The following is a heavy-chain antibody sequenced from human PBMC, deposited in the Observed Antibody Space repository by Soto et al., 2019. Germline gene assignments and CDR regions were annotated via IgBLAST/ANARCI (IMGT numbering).Heavy chain of an antibody. D-gene: IGHD1-26*01. CDR1: GYTFTSYY. CDR2: INPSGGST. Sequence: GASVKVSCKASGYTFTSYYIHWVRQAPGQGLEWMGIINPSGGSTSYAQKFQGRVTMTRDTSTSTVCMELSSLTSEDTAVYYCARTGPKVGATDFDYWGQGTLVTVSS. CDR3: ARTGPKVGATDFDY. J-gene: IGHJ4*02. V-gene: IGHV1-46*01.